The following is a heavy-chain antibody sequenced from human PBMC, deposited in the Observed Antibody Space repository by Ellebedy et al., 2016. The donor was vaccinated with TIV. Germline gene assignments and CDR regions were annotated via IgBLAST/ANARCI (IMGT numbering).Heavy chain of an antibody. CDR2: TSYDGDKE. Sequence: GESLKISCAAAGFSLSTSVMHLVRQARGKRLEWVAFTSYDGDKEYSADSVNGRFTISRDDSNNTLHRQMSSRRAEDTAVYYCAKEGPRDTSSWPLDYWGHGTLVTVSS. CDR1: GFSLSTSV. J-gene: IGHJ4*01. V-gene: IGHV3-30*18. D-gene: IGHD2-15*01. CDR3: AKEGPRDTSSWPLDY.